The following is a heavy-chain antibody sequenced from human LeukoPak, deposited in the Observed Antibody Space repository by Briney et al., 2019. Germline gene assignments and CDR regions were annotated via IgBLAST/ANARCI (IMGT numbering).Heavy chain of an antibody. D-gene: IGHD2-2*01. CDR3: ARDWSVPAATYYYYGMDV. J-gene: IGHJ6*04. CDR2: IIPIFGTA. V-gene: IGHV1-69*06. Sequence: SVKVSCKASGGTFSSYAISWVRQAPGQGLEWMGGIIPIFGTANYAQKFQGRVTITADKSTSTAYMELSSPRSEDTAVYYCARDWSVPAATYYYYGMDVWGKGTTVTVSS. CDR1: GGTFSSYA.